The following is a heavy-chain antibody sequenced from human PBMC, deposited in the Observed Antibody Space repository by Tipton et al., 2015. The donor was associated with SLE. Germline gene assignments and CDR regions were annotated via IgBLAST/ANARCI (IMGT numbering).Heavy chain of an antibody. V-gene: IGHV4-39*01. D-gene: IGHD6-19*01. CDR3: ARLGSRPYNSGWYS. Sequence: TLSLTCTVSGGSISGPYHWGWIRQPPGKGLEWIGSIYYSGSTYYNPSLKSRVTISVDTSKNQFSLKLSSVTAADTAVYYCARLGSRPYNSGWYSWGQGTLVTVSS. J-gene: IGHJ4*02. CDR1: GGSISGPYH. CDR2: IYYSGST.